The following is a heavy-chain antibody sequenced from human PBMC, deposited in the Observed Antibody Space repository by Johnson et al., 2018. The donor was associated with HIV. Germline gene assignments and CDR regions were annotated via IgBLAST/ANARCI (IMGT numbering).Heavy chain of an antibody. Sequence: VQLVESGGGLVQPGGSLRLSCAASGFTFSSYWMHWVRQAPGKGLVWVSRINSDGSSTSYADSLKGRFTISRDNSKNTLFLQMNTTALTEDICYHDAFDIWGQGTMVTVSS. CDR1: GFTFSSYW. J-gene: IGHJ3*02. D-gene: IGHD3-9*01. CDR2: INSDGSST. V-gene: IGHV3-74*02. CDR3: AFDI.